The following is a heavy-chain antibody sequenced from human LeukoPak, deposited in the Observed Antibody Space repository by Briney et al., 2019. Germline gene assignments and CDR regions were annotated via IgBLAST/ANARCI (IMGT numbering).Heavy chain of an antibody. CDR2: ISYDGSNK. J-gene: IGHJ3*02. Sequence: PGGSLRLSCAASGFTFSSYGMHWVRQAPGKGLEWVAVISYDGSNKYYADSVKGRFTISRDNSKNTLYLQMNSLRAEDTAVYYCAKSMSDDYVWGSPPFDIWGQGTMVTVSS. CDR1: GFTFSSYG. V-gene: IGHV3-30*18. D-gene: IGHD3-16*01. CDR3: AKSMSDDYVWGSPPFDI.